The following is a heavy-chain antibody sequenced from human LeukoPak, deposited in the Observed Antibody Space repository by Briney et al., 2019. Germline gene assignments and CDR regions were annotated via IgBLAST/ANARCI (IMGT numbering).Heavy chain of an antibody. J-gene: IGHJ4*02. CDR2: IYYSGST. CDR1: GGSFSGYY. Sequence: PSETLSLTCAVYGGSFSGYYWSWIRQPPGKGLEWIGYIYYSGSTNYNPSLKSRVTISVDTSKNQFSLKLSSVTAADTAVYYCARGDGGRHFDYWGQGTLVTVSS. CDR3: ARGDGGRHFDY. V-gene: IGHV4-59*01. D-gene: IGHD4-23*01.